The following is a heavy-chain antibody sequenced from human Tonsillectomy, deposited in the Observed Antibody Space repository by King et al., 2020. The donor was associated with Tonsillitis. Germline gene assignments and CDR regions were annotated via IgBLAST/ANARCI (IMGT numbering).Heavy chain of an antibody. CDR2: ISSSSSYT. CDR1: GFTFSDYY. V-gene: IGHV3-11*05. D-gene: IGHD3-16*02. J-gene: IGHJ4*02. Sequence: VQLVESGGGLVKPGGSLRLSCAASGFTFSDYYMSWIRQAPGKGLEWVSYISSSSSYTNYADSVKGRFTISRDNAKNSLYLQMNSLRAEDTAVYYCAKGTWVGELSVGHFDYWGQGTLVTVSS. CDR3: AKGTWVGELSVGHFDY.